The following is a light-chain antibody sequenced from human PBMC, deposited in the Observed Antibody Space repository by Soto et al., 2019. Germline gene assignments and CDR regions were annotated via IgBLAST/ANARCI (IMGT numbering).Light chain of an antibody. Sequence: NFMLTQPHSVSGSPGKTVTISCTRSSGNIASSSVQWYQQRPGSPPTTIIYEDRQRPSGVPDRFSGSIDASSNSASPTISGLKTEDEADYYCQSYDTSTPVVFGGGTKVTVL. CDR1: SGNIASSS. V-gene: IGLV6-57*04. CDR3: QSYDTSTPVV. CDR2: EDR. J-gene: IGLJ2*01.